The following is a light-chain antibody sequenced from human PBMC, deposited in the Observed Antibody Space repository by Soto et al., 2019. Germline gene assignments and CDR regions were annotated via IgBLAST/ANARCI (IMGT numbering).Light chain of an antibody. CDR1: SSDVGGYNY. Sequence: QSALTQPASVSGSPGQSITISCTGTSSDVGGYNYVSWYQQHPGKAPKLMIYEVSYRPSGVSNRFSGSKSGNTASLTISGLQAEDEADYYCSSYTSSSTTVVFGGGTQLTVL. V-gene: IGLV2-14*01. CDR2: EVS. J-gene: IGLJ2*01. CDR3: SSYTSSSTTVV.